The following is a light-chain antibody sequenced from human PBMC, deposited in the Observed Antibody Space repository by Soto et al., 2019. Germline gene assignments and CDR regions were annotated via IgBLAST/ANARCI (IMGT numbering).Light chain of an antibody. Sequence: EIVLTQSPGTLSFSPGERATLSCRASQSVSSSYLAWYQQKPGQAPRLLIYGASSRATGIPDRFSGSGSATDITRTTSRMETEESSVHPSHQDDSSPITSGQGTRLDIK. CDR1: QSVSSSY. V-gene: IGKV3-20*01. J-gene: IGKJ5*01. CDR3: HQDDSSPIT. CDR2: GAS.